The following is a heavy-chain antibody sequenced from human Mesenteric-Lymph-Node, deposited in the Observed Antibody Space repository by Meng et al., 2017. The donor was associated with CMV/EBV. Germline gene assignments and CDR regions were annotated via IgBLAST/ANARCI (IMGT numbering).Heavy chain of an antibody. V-gene: IGHV1-2*02. Sequence: ASVKVSCKASGYTFTAYYVHWVRQAPGQGLEWMGWVNPNTGYTEYAQKFQGRVTMTRDMSINTAYMELSRLRSDDTAVYYCARGVVVGPDSRLGYYYYGMDVWGQGTTVTVSS. CDR1: GYTFTAYY. CDR3: ARGVVVGPDSRLGYYYYGMDV. D-gene: IGHD2-15*01. CDR2: VNPNTGYT. J-gene: IGHJ6*02.